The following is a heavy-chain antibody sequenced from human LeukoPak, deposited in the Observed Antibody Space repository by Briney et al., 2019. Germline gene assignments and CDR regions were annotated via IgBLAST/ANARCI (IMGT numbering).Heavy chain of an antibody. CDR3: ARDTQVSGTGAFDI. J-gene: IGHJ3*02. CDR2: ISYDGSNK. Sequence: TGGSLRLSCAASGFIFSNYAMHWVRQAPGKGLEWVAVISYDGSNKYYADSVKGRFTMSRDNSKKMLYLQMSSLRPEDTAVYYCARDTQVSGTGAFDIWGQGTMVTVSS. D-gene: IGHD1-1*01. V-gene: IGHV3-30*04. CDR1: GFIFSNYA.